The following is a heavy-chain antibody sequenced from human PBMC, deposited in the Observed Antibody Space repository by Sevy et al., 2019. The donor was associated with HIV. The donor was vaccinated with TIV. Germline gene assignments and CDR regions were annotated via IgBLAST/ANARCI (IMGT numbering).Heavy chain of an antibody. CDR1: GLNFDDYG. CDR3: ARERSCGGDCYYFDY. D-gene: IGHD2-21*02. Sequence: GGSLRLSCPASGLNFDDYGMSWVRQAPGKGLEWVSAINWNGVGTSYADSVKGRFTISRDNAKNSLYVQMNSLRAEDTALYYCARERSCGGDCYYFDYWGQGTLVTVSS. J-gene: IGHJ4*02. V-gene: IGHV3-20*04. CDR2: INWNGVGT.